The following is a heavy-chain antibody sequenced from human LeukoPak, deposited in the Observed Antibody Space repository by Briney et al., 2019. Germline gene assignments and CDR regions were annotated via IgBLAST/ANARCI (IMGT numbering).Heavy chain of an antibody. Sequence: GGSLRLSRAASGFIFRNYAMSWVRQAPGKGLEWVSAITGSGDTTYYADSVKGRFTISRDNSKNTLYVEMNTLRAEDTAIYYCAKWGDYDILTGYYVSDFWGQGTLVTVSS. CDR3: AKWGDYDILTGYYVSDF. CDR2: ITGSGDTT. CDR1: GFIFRNYA. D-gene: IGHD3-9*01. J-gene: IGHJ4*02. V-gene: IGHV3-23*01.